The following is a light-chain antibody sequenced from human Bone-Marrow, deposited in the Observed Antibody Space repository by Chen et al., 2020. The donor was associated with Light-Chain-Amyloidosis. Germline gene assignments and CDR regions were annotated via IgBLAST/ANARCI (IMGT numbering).Light chain of an antibody. J-gene: IGKJ3*01. CDR2: DAS. V-gene: IGKV1-33*01. CDR3: HQYENLPFT. CDR1: QAIITS. Sequence: DIHMTQSPSSLSSSVGNRVIISCQASQAIITSLNWFQLKPGKAPKLLIYDASNLQTGVPSRFTGSGSGTHFTLAISSLHPDDIATYYCHQYENLPFTFGPGTKVEMK.